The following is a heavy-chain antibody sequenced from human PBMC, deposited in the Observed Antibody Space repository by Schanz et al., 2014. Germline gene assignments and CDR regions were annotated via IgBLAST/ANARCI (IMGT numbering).Heavy chain of an antibody. D-gene: IGHD4-17*01. Sequence: QVQLVQSGAEVKKPGASVKVSCKASGYTFTSYGINWVRQAPGQGLEWMGWISAYNGNTNYAQKLQGRVTMTADRSTSTAYMELSSLRSEDTAVYYCARGYGDSPTDFWGQGTLVTVSS. CDR1: GYTFTSYG. CDR2: ISAYNGNT. V-gene: IGHV1-18*01. J-gene: IGHJ4*02. CDR3: ARGYGDSPTDF.